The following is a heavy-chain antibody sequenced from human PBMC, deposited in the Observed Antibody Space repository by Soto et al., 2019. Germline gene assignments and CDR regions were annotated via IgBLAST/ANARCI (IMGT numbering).Heavy chain of an antibody. Sequence: GGSLRLSCAASGFTFSSYGMHWVRQAPGKGLEWVAVISYDGSNKYYADSVKGRFTISRDNSKNTLYLQMNSLRAEDTAVYYCAKSSSYGWTGYFDYWGQGTLVTVSS. D-gene: IGHD5-18*01. CDR2: ISYDGSNK. J-gene: IGHJ4*02. CDR3: AKSSSYGWTGYFDY. V-gene: IGHV3-30*18. CDR1: GFTFSSYG.